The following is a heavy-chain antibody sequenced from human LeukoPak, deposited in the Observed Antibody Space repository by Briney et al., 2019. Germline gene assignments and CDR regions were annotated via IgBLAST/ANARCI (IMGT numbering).Heavy chain of an antibody. CDR3: ARDKGKYGGNDFICDY. Sequence: ASVKVSCKASGYSFTDHYMYWVRQAPGQGLEWMGWINPKSGGTDYAQKFQGRVTMTRDTSISAVYMELSSLRSDDTAVYYCARDKGKYGGNDFICDYWGQGTLVTVSP. D-gene: IGHD5-12*01. CDR2: INPKSGGT. J-gene: IGHJ4*02. V-gene: IGHV1-2*02. CDR1: GYSFTDHY.